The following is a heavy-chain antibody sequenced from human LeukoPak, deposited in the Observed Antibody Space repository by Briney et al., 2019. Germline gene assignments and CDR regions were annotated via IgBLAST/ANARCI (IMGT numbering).Heavy chain of an antibody. Sequence: GGSLRLSCAASGFTFSSYAMSWVRQAPGKGLEWVSGISGSGGSTYYADSVKGRFTISRDNSKNTLYLQMNSLRAEDTAVYYCAKDLGLLYDFWSGPNGYWGQGTLVTVSS. J-gene: IGHJ4*02. CDR2: ISGSGGST. CDR1: GFTFSSYA. V-gene: IGHV3-23*01. CDR3: AKDLGLLYDFWSGPNGY. D-gene: IGHD3-3*01.